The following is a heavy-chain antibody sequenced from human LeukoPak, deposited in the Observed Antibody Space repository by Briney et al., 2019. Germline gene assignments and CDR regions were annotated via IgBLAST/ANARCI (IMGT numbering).Heavy chain of an antibody. V-gene: IGHV1-69*01. D-gene: IGHD5-18*01. CDR3: ASVGPDVYSYGSFDY. CDR2: IIPIFGTA. J-gene: IGHJ4*02. CDR1: GGTFSSYA. Sequence: ASVKVSCKASGGTFSSYAISWVRQAPGQGLEWMGGIIPIFGTANYAQKFQGRVTITADESTSTAYMELSSLRSEDTAVYYCASVGPDVYSYGSFDYWGQGTLVTVSS.